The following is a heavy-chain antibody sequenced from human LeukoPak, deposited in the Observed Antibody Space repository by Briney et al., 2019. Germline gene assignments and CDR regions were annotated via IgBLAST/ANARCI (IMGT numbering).Heavy chain of an antibody. Sequence: GGSLRLSCAASGFTFSSYGMHWVRQAPGKGLEWVAFIRYDGSNKYYADSVKGRFTISRDNSKNTLYLQMNSLRAEDTAVYYCAKGLQLAFTPWDYFDYWGQGTLVTVSS. J-gene: IGHJ4*02. CDR3: AKGLQLAFTPWDYFDY. D-gene: IGHD6-13*01. CDR1: GFTFSSYG. V-gene: IGHV3-30*02. CDR2: IRYDGSNK.